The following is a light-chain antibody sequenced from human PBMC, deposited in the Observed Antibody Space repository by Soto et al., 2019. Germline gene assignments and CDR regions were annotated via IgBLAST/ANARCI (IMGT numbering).Light chain of an antibody. CDR2: GAS. Sequence: EIVLTQSPGTLSLSPGERATLSCRASQSGSSSYLAWYQQKPGQAPRLLIYGASSRATGIPDRFSGSGSGTDFTLTISRLEPEDFEVYYCQQYGSSRTFGQGTKVEIK. V-gene: IGKV3-20*01. CDR1: QSGSSSY. J-gene: IGKJ1*01. CDR3: QQYGSSRT.